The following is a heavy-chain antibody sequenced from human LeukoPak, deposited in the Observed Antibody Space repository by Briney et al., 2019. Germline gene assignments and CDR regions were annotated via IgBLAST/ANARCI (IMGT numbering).Heavy chain of an antibody. V-gene: IGHV3-11*04. CDR1: GFTFSDYY. Sequence: GGSLRLSCAASGFTFSDYYMSWIRQAPGKGLEWISYISTSGTTTYHADSVKGRFTISRDDAKNSLYLQMNSLRADDTALYYCTRVRGSYSVDYWGQGTLVTVSS. D-gene: IGHD3-10*01. CDR3: TRVRGSYSVDY. CDR2: ISTSGTTT. J-gene: IGHJ4*02.